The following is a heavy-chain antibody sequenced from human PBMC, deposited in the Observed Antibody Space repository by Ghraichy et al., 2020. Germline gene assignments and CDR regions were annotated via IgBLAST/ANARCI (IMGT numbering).Heavy chain of an antibody. Sequence: GESLNISCAASGFTFSSYWMHWVRQVPGKGLVLVSHINTDGSTTNYADSVKGRFTISRDNAENTLYLQMNSLRAEDTAVYYCVRGGDNYGPTIGFWGQGTLVTVSS. J-gene: IGHJ4*02. CDR3: VRGGDNYGPTIGF. CDR2: INTDGSTT. CDR1: GFTFSSYW. V-gene: IGHV3-74*01. D-gene: IGHD5-18*01.